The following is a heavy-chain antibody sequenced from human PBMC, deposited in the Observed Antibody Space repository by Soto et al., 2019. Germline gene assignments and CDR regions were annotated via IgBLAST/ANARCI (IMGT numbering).Heavy chain of an antibody. J-gene: IGHJ6*03. D-gene: IGHD4-17*01. V-gene: IGHV4-34*01. CDR2: INHSGST. Sequence: SETLSLTCAVYGGSFSGYYWSWIRQPPGKGLEWIGEINHSGSTNYNLSLKSRVTISVDTSKNQFSLKLSSVTAADTAVYYCARGRSNDYGDYEGYYYYYMDVWGKGTTVTVSS. CDR3: ARGRSNDYGDYEGYYYYYMDV. CDR1: GGSFSGYY.